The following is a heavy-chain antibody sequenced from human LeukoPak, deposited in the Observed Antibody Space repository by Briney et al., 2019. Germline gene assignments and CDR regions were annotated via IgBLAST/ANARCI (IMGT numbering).Heavy chain of an antibody. CDR2: ISSSGTT. CDR1: GGSINTGTFH. Sequence: SETLSLTCTVSGGSINTGTFHWGWIRQPPEKGLEWIASISSSGTTYYNPSLKSRVTLSVDKSKNQFSLKLTSMTAADTAVYYCARYGNYYLFDYCGQGTLVTVSS. V-gene: IGHV4-39*07. CDR3: ARYGNYYLFDY. D-gene: IGHD1-26*01. J-gene: IGHJ4*02.